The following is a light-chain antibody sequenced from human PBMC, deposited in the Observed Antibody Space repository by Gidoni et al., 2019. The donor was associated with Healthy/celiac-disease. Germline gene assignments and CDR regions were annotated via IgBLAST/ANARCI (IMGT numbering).Light chain of an antibody. J-gene: IGKJ1*01. Sequence: IVMTQSPFSLPVTPGEPASISCRSSQSLLHSNGYNYLDWYLQKPGQSPQLLIYLGSNRASGVPDRFSGSGSGTDFTLKISRVEAEDVGVYYCMQALQTWTFGQXTKVEIK. V-gene: IGKV2-28*01. CDR3: MQALQTWT. CDR1: QSLLHSNGYNY. CDR2: LGS.